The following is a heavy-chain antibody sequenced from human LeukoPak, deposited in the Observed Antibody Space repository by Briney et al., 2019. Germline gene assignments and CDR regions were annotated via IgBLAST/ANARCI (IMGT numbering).Heavy chain of an antibody. V-gene: IGHV3-23*01. CDR3: AKSGLNRFDY. CDR2: MSATGSDI. D-gene: IGHD2-15*01. J-gene: IGHJ4*02. Sequence: GGSLRLSCAASGFTFRSYGMSWVRQAPGKGLQWVSTMSATGSDIHHADSVKGRFTISRDNSKNTLYLQMNSLRAEDTAVYYCAKSGLNRFDYWGQGTLVTVSS. CDR1: GFTFRSYG.